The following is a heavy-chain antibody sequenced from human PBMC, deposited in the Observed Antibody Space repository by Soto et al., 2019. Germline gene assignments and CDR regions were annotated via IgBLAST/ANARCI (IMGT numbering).Heavy chain of an antibody. J-gene: IGHJ6*02. CDR3: ARGPPFYDYAMDV. V-gene: IGHV4-34*01. Sequence: SETLSLTCAVYGGSFSDNYCAWIRQSPGKGLEWIGAINRSGSTNYNPSLKTRVTISFDTAMNLFSLRLTSVTAADTAVYYCARGPPFYDYAMDVWGQGTTVTVSS. CDR1: GGSFSDNY. CDR2: INRSGST.